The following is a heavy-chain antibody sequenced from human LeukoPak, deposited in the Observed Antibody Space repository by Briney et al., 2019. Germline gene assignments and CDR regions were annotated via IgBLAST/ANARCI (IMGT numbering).Heavy chain of an antibody. Sequence: SGGSLRLSCAASGVTVSSNYRSWVRQAPGKGLEWVSVIYSGGSAYYADSVKGRFTISRDNSKNTLYLQMNSLRAEDTAVYYCASQTQLILVGFDLWGRGTLVTVSS. CDR3: ASQTQLILVGFDL. D-gene: IGHD2-8*02. CDR1: GVTVSSNY. J-gene: IGHJ2*01. CDR2: IYSGGSA. V-gene: IGHV3-53*01.